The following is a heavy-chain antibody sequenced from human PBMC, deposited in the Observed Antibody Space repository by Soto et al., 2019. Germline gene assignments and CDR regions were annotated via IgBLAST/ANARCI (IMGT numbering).Heavy chain of an antibody. D-gene: IGHD6-19*01. Sequence: VQLVESGGGVVQPGRSLRLSCAASGFTFSDYAMHWVRQAPGKGLEWVAVVSHDGRNTHYADSVKGRFTTSRDSSKNTVSLEMTSLRAEDTAVDYGAKRGRQWLVTSDFNYWGQGALVTVSS. CDR2: VSHDGRNT. J-gene: IGHJ4*02. CDR1: GFTFSDYA. V-gene: IGHV3-30*18. CDR3: AKRGRQWLVTSDFNY.